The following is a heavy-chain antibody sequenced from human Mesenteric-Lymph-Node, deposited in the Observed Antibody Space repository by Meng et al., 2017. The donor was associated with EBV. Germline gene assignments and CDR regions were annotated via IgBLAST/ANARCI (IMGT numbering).Heavy chain of an antibody. D-gene: IGHD3-10*01. CDR1: GFSLSTFGVG. CDR3: AHRPPFGELLDY. CDR2: IYWDDDE. J-gene: IGHJ4*02. V-gene: IGHV2-5*02. Sequence: QITLKDSCPTPLNPPQTPPLTCTFSGFSLSTFGVGLGWIRQPPGKALEWLAVIYWDDDERYSPSLKSRLTITKDTSKNQVVLKMTDMDPVDTATYYCAHRPPFGELLDYWGQGTLVTVSS.